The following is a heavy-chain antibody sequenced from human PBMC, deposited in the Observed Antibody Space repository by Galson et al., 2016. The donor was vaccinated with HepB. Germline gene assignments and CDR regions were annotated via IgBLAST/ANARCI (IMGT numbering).Heavy chain of an antibody. V-gene: IGHV3-9*01. CDR1: GFNFDDSA. Sequence: SLRLSCAASGFNFDDSAMHWVRQAPGKGLEWVSSISWNSGNIDYADSVKGRFTLSRDNAKDSLYLQMNSLRPEDTALYYCVKGPGMAVAKYYFDYWAREPWSPSPQ. D-gene: IGHD6-19*01. CDR2: ISWNSGNI. J-gene: IGHJ4*02. CDR3: VKGPGMAVAKYYFDY.